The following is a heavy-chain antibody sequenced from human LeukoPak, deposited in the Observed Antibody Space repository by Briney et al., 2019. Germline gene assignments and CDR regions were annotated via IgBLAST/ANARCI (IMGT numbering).Heavy chain of an antibody. J-gene: IGHJ3*02. CDR3: AKENPPNYYGSGMAFDI. D-gene: IGHD3-10*01. CDR1: GFTFSSYS. V-gene: IGHV3-21*06. CDR2: ISSSSSYI. Sequence: GGSLRLSCAASGFTFSSYSMNWVRQAPGKGLEWVSSISSSSSYIYYADPVKGRFTISRDNAKNSLYLQMNSLRAEDTAVYYCAKENPPNYYGSGMAFDIWGRGTMVTVSS.